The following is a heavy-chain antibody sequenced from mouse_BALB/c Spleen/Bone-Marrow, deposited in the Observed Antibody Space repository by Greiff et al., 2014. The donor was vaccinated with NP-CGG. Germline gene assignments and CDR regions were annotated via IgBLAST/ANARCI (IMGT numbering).Heavy chain of an antibody. V-gene: IGHV1-18*01. Sequence: VQLQQSGPELVKPGASMKISCKASGYSFTGYTMNWVKQSHGKNLEWIGLINPHNGGTNYNQKFKGKATLTVDESSSTAYMELLSLTSEDSAVYYCARDYYGFSYGFAYWGQGTLVTVSA. CDR3: ARDYYGFSYGFAY. J-gene: IGHJ3*01. D-gene: IGHD1-1*01. CDR1: GYSFTGYT. CDR2: INPHNGGT.